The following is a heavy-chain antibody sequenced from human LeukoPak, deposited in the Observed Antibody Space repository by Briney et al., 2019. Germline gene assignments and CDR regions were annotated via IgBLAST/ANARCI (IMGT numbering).Heavy chain of an antibody. CDR1: GFTSSSYA. CDR2: ISIDGGRT. V-gene: IGHV3-23*01. D-gene: IGHD6-25*01. J-gene: IGHJ6*03. CDR3: ARKGIGSSRYQNMDV. Sequence: PGGSLRLSCAASGFTSSSYAMSWVRQAPGKGPEWVSTISIDGGRTYYADSVKGRFTVSRDTSKNTLYLQMNSLRAEDTAVYYCARKGIGSSRYQNMDVWGKGTTVTVSS.